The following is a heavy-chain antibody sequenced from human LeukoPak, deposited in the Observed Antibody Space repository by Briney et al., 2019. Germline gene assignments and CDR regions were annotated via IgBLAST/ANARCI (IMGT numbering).Heavy chain of an antibody. CDR3: ARDNISGNGAFDI. CDR1: GFTVSSNY. D-gene: IGHD4-23*01. J-gene: IGHJ3*02. CDR2: ISSSSSTI. V-gene: IGHV3-48*02. Sequence: GGSLRLSCAASGFTVSSNYMSWVRQAPGKGLEWVSYISSSSSTIYYADSVKGRFTISRDNAKNSLYLQMNSLRDEDTAVYYCARDNISGNGAFDIWGQGTMVTVSS.